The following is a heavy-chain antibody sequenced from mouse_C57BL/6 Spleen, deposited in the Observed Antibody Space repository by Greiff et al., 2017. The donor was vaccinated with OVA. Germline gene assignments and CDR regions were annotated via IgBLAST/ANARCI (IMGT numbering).Heavy chain of an antibody. V-gene: IGHV1-61*01. Sequence: VKLQESGAELVRPGSSVKLSCKASGYTFTSYWMDWVQQRPGQGLEWIGNIYPSDSETHYNQKFKDKATLTVDKSSSTAYMQLSSLTSEDSAVYYCARSIYYDYDFDYWGQGTTLTVSS. CDR3: ARSIYYDYDFDY. CDR1: GYTFTSYW. J-gene: IGHJ2*01. D-gene: IGHD2-4*01. CDR2: IYPSDSET.